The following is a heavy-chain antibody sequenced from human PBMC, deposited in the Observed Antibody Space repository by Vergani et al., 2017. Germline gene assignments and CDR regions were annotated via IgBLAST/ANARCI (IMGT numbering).Heavy chain of an antibody. V-gene: IGHV4-34*01. J-gene: IGHJ4*02. Sequence: QVQLQEWGAGLLKTSETLSLTCGVSGGSFSDYYWSWIRQAPGMGLEWIGEVNHGGSTNYNPSLKSRVSISVDTSKDQFSLQLTSGTAAVSALYFCASSARAPTRRNPPPDYWGQGILVTVSS. CDR1: GGSFSDYY. CDR2: VNHGGST. CDR3: ASSARAPTRRNPPPDY.